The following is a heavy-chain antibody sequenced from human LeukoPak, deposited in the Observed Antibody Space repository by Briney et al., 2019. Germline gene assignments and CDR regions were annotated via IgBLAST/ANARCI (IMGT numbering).Heavy chain of an antibody. D-gene: IGHD3-10*01. CDR3: AGGEEGYPHHSNY. CDR1: GGTFSSYA. V-gene: IGHV1-69*05. CDR2: IIPIFGTA. J-gene: IGHJ4*02. Sequence: ASVKVSCKASGGTFSSYAISWVRQAPGQGLEWMGGIIPIFGTANYAQKFQGRVTITTDESTSTAYMELSSLRSEDTAVYYCAGGEEGYPHHSNYWGQGTLVTVSS.